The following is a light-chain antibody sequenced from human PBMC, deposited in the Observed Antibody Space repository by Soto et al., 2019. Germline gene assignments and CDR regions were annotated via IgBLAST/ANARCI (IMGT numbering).Light chain of an antibody. Sequence: QTVVTQEPSLSVSPGGTVTLTCGLSSGSVSINHYPCWYHQTPGQAPRTLIYNTKTRSSGVPNRFSGSILGSKAALTITGAQADDESHYYCVLYMDSGSPVVFGGGTKLTVL. CDR3: VLYMDSGSPVV. V-gene: IGLV8-61*01. CDR1: SGSVSINHY. J-gene: IGLJ2*01. CDR2: NTK.